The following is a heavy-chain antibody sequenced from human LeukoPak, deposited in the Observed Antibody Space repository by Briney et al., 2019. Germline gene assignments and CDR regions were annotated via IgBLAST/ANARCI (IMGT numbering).Heavy chain of an antibody. CDR2: ISSNSSYI. CDR1: GFTFSSYS. CDR3: ARFMEDDSSGYDY. Sequence: GGCLRLSCAASGFTFSSYSMNWVRQAPGKGLEWVSSISSNSSYIYYADSVKGRFTISRDNAKNSLYLQMNSLRAEDTAVYYCARFMEDDSSGYDYWGPGTLVTVSS. D-gene: IGHD3-22*01. V-gene: IGHV3-21*01. J-gene: IGHJ4*02.